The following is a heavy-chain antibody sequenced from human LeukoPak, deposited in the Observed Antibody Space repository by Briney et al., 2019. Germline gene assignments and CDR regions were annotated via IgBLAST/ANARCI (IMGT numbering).Heavy chain of an antibody. V-gene: IGHV4-39*07. J-gene: IGHJ5*02. CDR1: GGSISSSSYY. D-gene: IGHD3-22*01. CDR2: IYYSGST. Sequence: SETLSLTCTVSGGSISSSSYYWGWIRQPPGKGLEWIGSIYYSGSTYYNPSLKSRVTISVDTSKNQFSLKLSSVTAADTAVYYCAPLSLYDSSSWFDPWGQGTLVTVSS. CDR3: APLSLYDSSSWFDP.